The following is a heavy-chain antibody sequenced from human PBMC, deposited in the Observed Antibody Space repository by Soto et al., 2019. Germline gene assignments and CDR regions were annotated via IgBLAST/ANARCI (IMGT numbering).Heavy chain of an antibody. CDR1: GGSFSGYY. D-gene: IGHD1-1*01. CDR3: ARVIRRTYYFDY. Sequence: SETLSLTCAVYGGSFSGYYWSWIRQPPGKGLEWIGEINHSGSTNYNPSLKSRVTTSVDTSKNQFSPKLSSVTAADTAVYYCARVIRRTYYFDYWGQGTLVTVSS. CDR2: INHSGST. V-gene: IGHV4-34*01. J-gene: IGHJ4*02.